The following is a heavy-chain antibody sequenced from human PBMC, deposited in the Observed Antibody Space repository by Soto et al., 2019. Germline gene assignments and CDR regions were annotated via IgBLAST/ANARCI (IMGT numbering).Heavy chain of an antibody. J-gene: IGHJ4*02. V-gene: IGHV3-48*01. CDR2: ISSSSSTI. CDR1: GFTFSSYS. Sequence: GGSLRLSCAASGFTFSSYSMNWVRQAPGKGLEWVSYISSSSSTIYYAGSVKGRFTISRDNAKNSLYLQMNSLRAEDTAVYYCARSEGLYCSGGSCYQISGYFDYWGQGTLVTVSS. D-gene: IGHD2-15*01. CDR3: ARSEGLYCSGGSCYQISGYFDY.